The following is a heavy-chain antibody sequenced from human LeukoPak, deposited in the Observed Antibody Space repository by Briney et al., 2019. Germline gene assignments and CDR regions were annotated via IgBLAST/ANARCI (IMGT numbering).Heavy chain of an antibody. CDR2: IRYDGSNK. CDR1: GFTFSSYG. Sequence: PGGSLRLSCAASGFTFSSYGMHWVRQAPGKGLEWVAFIRYDGSNKYYADSVKGRFTISRDNSKNTLYLQMNSPRAEDTAVYYCAKGYITMIVVVPNTPQKDDAFDIWGQGTMVTVSS. J-gene: IGHJ3*02. D-gene: IGHD3-22*01. CDR3: AKGYITMIVVVPNTPQKDDAFDI. V-gene: IGHV3-30*02.